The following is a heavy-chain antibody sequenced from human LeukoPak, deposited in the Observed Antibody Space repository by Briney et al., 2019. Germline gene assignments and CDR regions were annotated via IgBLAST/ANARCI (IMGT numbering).Heavy chain of an antibody. V-gene: IGHV4-34*01. CDR3: ARPMVRGVISGFDY. CDR1: GGSFSGYY. CDR2: INHSGST. Sequence: PSETLSLTCAVYGGSFSGYYWSWIRQPPGKGLEWIGEINHSGSTNYNPSLKSRVTISVDTSKNQFSLKLSSVTAADTAVYYCARPMVRGVISGFDYWGQGTLATVSS. J-gene: IGHJ4*02. D-gene: IGHD3-10*01.